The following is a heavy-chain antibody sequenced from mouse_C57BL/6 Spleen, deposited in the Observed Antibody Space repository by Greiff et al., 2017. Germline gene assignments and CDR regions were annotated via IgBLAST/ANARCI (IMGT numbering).Heavy chain of an antibody. J-gene: IGHJ2*01. Sequence: EVKVEESGGGLVKPGGSLKLSCAASGFTFSSYAMSWVRQTPEKRLEWVATISDGGSYTYYPDNVKGRFTISRDNAKNNLYLQMSHLKSEDTAMYYCARGTHYYGSSSHYFDYWGQGTTLTVSS. D-gene: IGHD1-1*01. CDR3: ARGTHYYGSSSHYFDY. V-gene: IGHV5-4*03. CDR2: ISDGGSYT. CDR1: GFTFSSYA.